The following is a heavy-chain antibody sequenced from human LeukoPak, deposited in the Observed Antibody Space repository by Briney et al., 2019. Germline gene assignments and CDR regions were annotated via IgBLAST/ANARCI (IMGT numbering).Heavy chain of an antibody. CDR3: ARALPEWDIVVVPAANGDWFDP. CDR1: GYSFTSYW. V-gene: IGHV5-51*01. CDR2: IYLGDSDT. J-gene: IGHJ5*02. D-gene: IGHD2-2*01. Sequence: GESLKISCKGSGYSFTSYWIGWVRKMPGKGLEWMGIIYLGDSDTRYSPSFQGQVTISADKSISTAYLQWSSLKASDTAMYYCARALPEWDIVVVPAANGDWFDPWGQGTLVTVSS.